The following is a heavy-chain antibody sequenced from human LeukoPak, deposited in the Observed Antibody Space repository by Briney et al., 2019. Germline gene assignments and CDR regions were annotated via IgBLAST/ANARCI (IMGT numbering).Heavy chain of an antibody. D-gene: IGHD3-3*02. Sequence: SEALSLTCTVSGGSISSYYWSWIRQPPGKGLEWIGYIYYSGSTNYNPSLKSRVTISVDTSKTQFSLKLSYVTAADTAVYYCARAFYPGYYSYMAVWGKGTTVTVSS. CDR3: ARAFYPGYYSYMAV. CDR1: GGSISSYY. CDR2: IYYSGST. V-gene: IGHV4-59*01. J-gene: IGHJ6*03.